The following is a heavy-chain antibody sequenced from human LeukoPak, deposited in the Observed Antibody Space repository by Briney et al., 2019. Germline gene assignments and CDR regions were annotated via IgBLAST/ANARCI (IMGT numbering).Heavy chain of an antibody. V-gene: IGHV3-53*01. J-gene: IGHJ4*02. Sequence: PGGSLRLSCAASGFTVSSNYMTWVRQAPGKGLEWVSIIYTGGSTDYADSVKGRFTISRDNSKNTLYLQMNSLRAEDTAVYYCARDHYCGGDCYSRPIDYWGQGTLVTVSS. CDR3: ARDHYCGGDCYSRPIDY. CDR2: IYTGGST. CDR1: GFTVSSNY. D-gene: IGHD2-21*02.